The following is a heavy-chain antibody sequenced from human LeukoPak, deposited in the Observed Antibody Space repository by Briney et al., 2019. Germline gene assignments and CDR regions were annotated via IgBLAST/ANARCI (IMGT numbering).Heavy chain of an antibody. V-gene: IGHV3-23*01. Sequence: PGGSLRLSCAASGFTFSSYAMSWVRQAPGKGLEWVSVISGSGGSTYSADSVKGRFTISRDNSKNTLYLQMNSLRAEDTAVYFCAKPTYDYVWGSYHDWGQGTLVTVSS. D-gene: IGHD3-16*02. J-gene: IGHJ4*02. CDR1: GFTFSSYA. CDR3: AKPTYDYVWGSYHD. CDR2: ISGSGGST.